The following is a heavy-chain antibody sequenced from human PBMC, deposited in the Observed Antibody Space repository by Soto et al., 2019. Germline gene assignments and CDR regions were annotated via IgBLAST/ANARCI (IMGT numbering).Heavy chain of an antibody. CDR2: IYPGDSDT. CDR1: GYTFTNYW. V-gene: IGHV5-51*01. Sequence: GESLKISCKGSGYTFTNYWIGWVRQMPGKGPEWMGIIYPGDSDTKYNPSFQGQVTISADKSITTTYPQWSSLKASDTAIYYCAASIFYYGMAGWGQGTTVTVSS. CDR3: AASIFYYGMAG. J-gene: IGHJ6*02.